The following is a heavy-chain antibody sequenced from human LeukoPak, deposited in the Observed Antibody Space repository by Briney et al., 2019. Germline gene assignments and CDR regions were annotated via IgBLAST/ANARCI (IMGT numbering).Heavy chain of an antibody. CDR2: MFYSGNI. V-gene: IGHV4-39*07. CDR3: ARDQPSRDGYSGYFDY. Sequence: SETLSLTCTVSGGSISSSSYYWGWIRQPPGKGLEWIGSMFYSGNIYYNPSLNSRVTISVDTSKNHFSLNLTYVTAADTAVYYCARDQPSRDGYSGYFDYWGQGTLVTVSS. J-gene: IGHJ4*02. D-gene: IGHD5-24*01. CDR1: GGSISSSSYY.